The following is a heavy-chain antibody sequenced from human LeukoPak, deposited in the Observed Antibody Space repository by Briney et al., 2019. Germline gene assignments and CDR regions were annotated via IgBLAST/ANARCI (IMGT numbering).Heavy chain of an antibody. J-gene: IGHJ3*02. CDR3: ARYPDIVVVPAAYDALDI. CDR2: IYYSGST. Sequence: SETLSLTCTVSGGSINSSSYYWGWIRQPPGKGLVWIGSIYYSGSTYYNPSLKSRVTISVDTSKNQFSLKLSSVTAADTAVYYCARYPDIVVVPAAYDALDIWGQGTMVTVSS. V-gene: IGHV4-39*07. D-gene: IGHD2-2*01. CDR1: GGSINSSSYY.